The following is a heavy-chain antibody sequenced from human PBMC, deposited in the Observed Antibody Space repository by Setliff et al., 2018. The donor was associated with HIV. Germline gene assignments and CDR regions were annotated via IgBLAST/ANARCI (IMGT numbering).Heavy chain of an antibody. CDR3: AIDLLVAFPPRDV. CDR2: ISAYNGNT. J-gene: IGHJ6*02. Sequence: ASVKVSCQASGYTFTSYGISWVRQAPGQGLEWMGWISAYNGNTNYAQKHQGRVTMTTDTSTSTAYMELRSLRSDDTAVYYCAIDLLVAFPPRDVWGQGTTVTVSS. CDR1: GYTFTSYG. V-gene: IGHV1-18*01.